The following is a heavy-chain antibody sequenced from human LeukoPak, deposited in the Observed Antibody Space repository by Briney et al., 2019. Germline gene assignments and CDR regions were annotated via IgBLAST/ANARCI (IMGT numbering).Heavy chain of an antibody. J-gene: IGHJ5*02. V-gene: IGHV1-8*01. Sequence: GASVKASCTASGYTFTSYDINWVRQATGQGLEWMGWMNPNSGNTGYAQKFQGRVTMTRNTSISTAYMELSSLRSEDTAVYYCARIYCSGGSCYSKNEFDPWGQGTLVTVSS. CDR1: GYTFTSYD. CDR2: MNPNSGNT. D-gene: IGHD2-15*01. CDR3: ARIYCSGGSCYSKNEFDP.